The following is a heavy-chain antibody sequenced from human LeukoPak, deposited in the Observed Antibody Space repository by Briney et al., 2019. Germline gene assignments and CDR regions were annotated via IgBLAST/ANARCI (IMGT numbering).Heavy chain of an antibody. J-gene: IGHJ4*02. CDR2: IYYSGST. Sequence: PSETLSLTCTVSGGSISSYYWSWIRQPLGKGLEWIGYIYYSGSTSYNPSLKSRVTISVDTSKNQFSLKLSSVTAADTAVYYCARGYSGSYGRFDYWGQGTLVTVSS. CDR3: ARGYSGSYGRFDY. V-gene: IGHV4-59*01. D-gene: IGHD1-26*01. CDR1: GGSISSYY.